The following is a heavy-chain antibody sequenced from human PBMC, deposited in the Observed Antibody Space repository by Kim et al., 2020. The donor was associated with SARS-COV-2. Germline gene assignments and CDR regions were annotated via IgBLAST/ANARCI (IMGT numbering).Heavy chain of an antibody. D-gene: IGHD1-7*01. J-gene: IGHJ4*02. CDR2: T. CDR3: ARGNNWNSLDY. V-gene: IGHV3-74*01. Sequence: TVDAESVKCRFTSARDNAKNTLNMQKNSLRAEDTAVYYCARGNNWNSLDYWGQGTLVTVSS.